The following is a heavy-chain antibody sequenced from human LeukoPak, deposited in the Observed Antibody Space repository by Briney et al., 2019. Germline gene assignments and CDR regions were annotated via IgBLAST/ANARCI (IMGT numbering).Heavy chain of an antibody. CDR1: GFTFSSYS. CDR3: AGLHWYFDL. J-gene: IGHJ2*01. D-gene: IGHD2-15*01. V-gene: IGHV3-48*04. Sequence: GSLRLSCAASGFTFSSYSMNWVRQAPGKGLEWVSYITSSSSTIYYADSVKGRFTISRDNAKNSLYLQMNSLRAEDTALYYCAGLHWYFDLWGRGTLVTVSS. CDR2: ITSSSSTI.